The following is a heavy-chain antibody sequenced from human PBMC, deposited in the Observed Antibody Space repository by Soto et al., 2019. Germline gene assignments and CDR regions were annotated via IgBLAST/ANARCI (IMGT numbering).Heavy chain of an antibody. J-gene: IGHJ4*02. Sequence: EVQLLESGGGLVQPGGSLRLSCAASGFTFSSYAMSWVRQAPGKGLEWVSAISGSGGSTYYADSVKGRFTISRDNSKNTLYLNMNSRRAEDTAVYYCAKQHADYYGAGSYFGYWGQGTLVTVSS. V-gene: IGHV3-23*01. CDR3: AKQHADYYGAGSYFGY. CDR1: GFTFSSYA. D-gene: IGHD3-10*01. CDR2: ISGSGGST.